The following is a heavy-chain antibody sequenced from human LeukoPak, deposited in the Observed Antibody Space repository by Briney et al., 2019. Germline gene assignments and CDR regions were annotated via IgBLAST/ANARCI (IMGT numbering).Heavy chain of an antibody. Sequence: GGSLRLSCAASGFTFSSYSMNWVRQAPGKGLEWVSSISSSSSYIYYADSVKRRFTISRDNAKNSLYLQMNSLRAEDTAVYYCARDYGDYANWFDPWGQGTLVTVSS. D-gene: IGHD4-17*01. CDR2: ISSSSSYI. CDR1: GFTFSSYS. V-gene: IGHV3-21*01. CDR3: ARDYGDYANWFDP. J-gene: IGHJ5*02.